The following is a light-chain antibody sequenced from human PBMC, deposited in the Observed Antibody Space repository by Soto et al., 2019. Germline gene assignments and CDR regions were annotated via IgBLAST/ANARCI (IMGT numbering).Light chain of an antibody. V-gene: IGKV1-13*02. J-gene: IGKJ2*01. Sequence: IQLTQSPPSLSASVGDRVTITCRASQGISSALAWYQQKPGKAPKLLIYDASSLESGVPSRFSGSGSGTDFTLTISSLQPEDFATYYCQQFNSYLLYTFVQGTKLEIK. CDR1: QGISSA. CDR3: QQFNSYLLYT. CDR2: DAS.